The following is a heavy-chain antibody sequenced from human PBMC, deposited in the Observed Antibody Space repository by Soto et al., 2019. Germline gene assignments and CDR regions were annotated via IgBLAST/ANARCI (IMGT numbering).Heavy chain of an antibody. CDR3: ARDRRYSHSNWFDP. CDR1: VGSISRYY. J-gene: IGHJ5*02. D-gene: IGHD5-18*01. CDR2: IYYSGST. V-gene: IGHV4-59*01. Sequence: DTLSLTCTVSVGSISRYYWTLIPQPPGKGLEWIGYIYYSGSTSYNPSLKSRVTISVDTSKNQFSLKLSSVTAADTAVYYCARDRRYSHSNWFDPWGQGTLVTVSS.